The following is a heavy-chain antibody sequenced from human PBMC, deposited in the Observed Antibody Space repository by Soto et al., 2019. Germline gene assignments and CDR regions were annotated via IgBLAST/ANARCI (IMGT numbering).Heavy chain of an antibody. CDR1: GYTFSSYA. CDR2: IHAGNGNT. V-gene: IGHV1-3*01. CDR3: ARAVVPAAHNWFDP. D-gene: IGHD2-2*01. Sequence: ASVKVSCKASGYTFSSYAIHWVRQAPGQRLEWMGGIHAGNGNTKYAQNFQDRVTITTDTSASSVYMELSSLRSEDTAVYYCARAVVPAAHNWFDPWGQGTLVTVSS. J-gene: IGHJ5*02.